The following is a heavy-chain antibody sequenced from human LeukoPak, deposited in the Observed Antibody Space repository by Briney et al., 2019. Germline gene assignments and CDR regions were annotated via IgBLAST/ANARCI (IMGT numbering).Heavy chain of an antibody. CDR2: INPNSGGT. D-gene: IGHD3-3*01. CDR1: GYTFTGYY. Sequence: ASVKVSCKASGYTFTGYYMHWVRQAPGQGLEWMGWINPNSGGTNYAQKFQGRVTMTRDTSISTAYMELSRLRSDDTAVYYCARAGLRFLEWLCSYFDYWGQGTLVTVSS. J-gene: IGHJ4*02. V-gene: IGHV1-2*02. CDR3: ARAGLRFLEWLCSYFDY.